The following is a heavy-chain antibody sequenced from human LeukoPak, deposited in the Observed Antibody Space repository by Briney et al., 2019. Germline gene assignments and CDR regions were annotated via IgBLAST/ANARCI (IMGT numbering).Heavy chain of an antibody. Sequence: GGSLRLSCAASGFTFSSYSMNWVRQAPGKGLEWVANINQDGSETYYVDSVEGRFTISRDNAKNSLFLQMSSLRAEDTAVYFCSGDPGDYWGQGTLVTVSS. D-gene: IGHD7-27*01. CDR3: SGDPGDY. CDR2: INQDGSET. J-gene: IGHJ4*02. CDR1: GFTFSSYS. V-gene: IGHV3-7*04.